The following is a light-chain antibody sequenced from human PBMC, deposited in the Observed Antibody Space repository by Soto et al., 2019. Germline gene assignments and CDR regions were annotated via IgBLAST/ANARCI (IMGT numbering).Light chain of an antibody. CDR3: QHYNNWPPLT. CDR1: QSVSRN. Sequence: EIVMTQSPATLSVSPGERATLSCRASQSVSRNLAWYQQKPGQAPRLLIYGASTRATGIPARFSGSGSGTEFTLTISSLQSEDFAVYSCQHYNNWPPLTFGGVTKVEIK. CDR2: GAS. V-gene: IGKV3-15*01. J-gene: IGKJ4*01.